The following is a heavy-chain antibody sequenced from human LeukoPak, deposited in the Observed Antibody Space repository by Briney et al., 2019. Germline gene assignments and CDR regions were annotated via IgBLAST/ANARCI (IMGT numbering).Heavy chain of an antibody. CDR3: AKCPGSLYYYYGMDV. V-gene: IGHV3-23*01. J-gene: IGHJ6*02. Sequence: GGSLRLSCAASGFTFSSYAMSWVRQAPGKGLEWVSAISGSDGSTYYADSVKGRFTISRDNSKNTLYLQMNSLRAEDTAVYYCAKCPGSLYYYYGMDVWGQGTTVTVSS. CDR2: ISGSDGST. CDR1: GFTFSSYA.